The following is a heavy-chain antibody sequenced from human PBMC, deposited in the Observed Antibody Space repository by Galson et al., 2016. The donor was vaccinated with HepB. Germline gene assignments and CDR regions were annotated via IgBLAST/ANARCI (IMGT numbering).Heavy chain of an antibody. CDR1: GFTFSYYA. CDR3: ARTNFGQDYYFYGLDI. CDR2: IWSDGSTK. J-gene: IGHJ6*02. V-gene: IGHV3-33*01. Sequence: SLRLSCAASGFTFSYYAMNWVRQAPGKGLEWVAVIWSDGSTKYYAESVKGRFTISRDNSKNTVYLQLSSLRADDTAVFFCARTNFGQDYYFYGLDIWGQGTTVTVS. D-gene: IGHD1-1*01.